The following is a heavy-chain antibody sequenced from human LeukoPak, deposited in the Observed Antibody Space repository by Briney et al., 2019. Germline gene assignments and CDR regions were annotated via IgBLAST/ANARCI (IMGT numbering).Heavy chain of an antibody. J-gene: IGHJ4*02. CDR2: IIPIFGTA. V-gene: IGHV1-69*13. CDR3: ARDVDTAMFDY. Sequence: ASVKVSCKASGYTFTSYDINWVRQAPGQGLEWMGGIIPIFGTANYAQKFQGRVTITADESTSTAYMELSSLRSEDTAVYYCARDVDTAMFDYWGQGTLVTVSS. D-gene: IGHD5-18*01. CDR1: GYTFTSYD.